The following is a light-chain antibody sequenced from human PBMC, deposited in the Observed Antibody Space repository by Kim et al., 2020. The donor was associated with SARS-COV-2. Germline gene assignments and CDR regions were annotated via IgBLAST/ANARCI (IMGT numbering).Light chain of an antibody. CDR1: QSVINY. J-gene: IGKJ3*01. Sequence: EIVLTQSPATLSLSPGERATLSCRASQSVINYLAWYQQKPGQAPRLLIYDASNRATGIPARFSGSGSRTDFTLTISSLEPEDFALYYCQQRAGWPLTFGPGTKVVIK. CDR3: QQRAGWPLT. V-gene: IGKV3-11*01. CDR2: DAS.